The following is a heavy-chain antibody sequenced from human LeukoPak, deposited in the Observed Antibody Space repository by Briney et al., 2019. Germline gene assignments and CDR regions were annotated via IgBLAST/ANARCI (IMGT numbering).Heavy chain of an antibody. J-gene: IGHJ4*02. CDR2: IYYSGST. D-gene: IGHD1-26*01. CDR3: AAELYSGTYGRCCSFAF. Sequence: PSETLSLTCTVSGGSISSYYWSWIRQPPGKGLEWIGYIYYSGSTNYNPSLKSRVTISVDTSKNQFSLKLSSVIAADTAVYYCAAELYSGTYGRCCSFAFWGQGSLVTVSS. V-gene: IGHV4-59*01. CDR1: GGSISSYY.